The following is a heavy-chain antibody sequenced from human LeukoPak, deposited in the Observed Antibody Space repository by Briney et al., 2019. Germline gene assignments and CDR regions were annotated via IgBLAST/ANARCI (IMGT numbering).Heavy chain of an antibody. V-gene: IGHV4-59*01. Sequence: PSETLSLTCTVSGGSISSYYWSWIRQPPGKGLEWIGYIYYSGSTNYNPSLKSRVNISVDTSKNQFSLKLSSVTAADTAVYYCARGPLPDYYDSSGSLDYWGQGTLVTVSS. J-gene: IGHJ4*02. CDR1: GGSISSYY. D-gene: IGHD3-22*01. CDR2: IYYSGST. CDR3: ARGPLPDYYDSSGSLDY.